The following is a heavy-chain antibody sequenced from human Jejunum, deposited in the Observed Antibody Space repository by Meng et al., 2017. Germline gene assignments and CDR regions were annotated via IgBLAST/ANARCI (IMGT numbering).Heavy chain of an antibody. CDR2: IGSTGSFI. J-gene: IGHJ4*02. CDR1: AVTFSTYS. Sequence: GGSLRLSCKDSAVTFSTYSMNWVRQAPGKGLEWVSSIGSTGSFIYYADSVKGRFTISRDNAKNSVYLQMNSLRAEDTAVYYCTTPLDDYGDRRPKWGQGTPVTVSS. D-gene: IGHD4-17*01. V-gene: IGHV3-21*01. CDR3: TTPLDDYGDRRPK.